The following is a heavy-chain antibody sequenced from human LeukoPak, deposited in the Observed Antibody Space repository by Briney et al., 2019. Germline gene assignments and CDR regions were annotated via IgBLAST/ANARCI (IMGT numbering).Heavy chain of an antibody. CDR3: ARHMGHTGYFDF. J-gene: IGHJ4*02. D-gene: IGHD1-26*01. V-gene: IGHV1-2*02. CDR2: ISSNNGVT. Sequence: ASVKVSCKASGYSFTGYYIHWVRQAPGHGLEWMGWISSNNGVTKDAQKFQDRVTLTREISISTVYMELNRLTSDDTAVYYCARHMGHTGYFDFWGQGTLVTVSS. CDR1: GYSFTGYY.